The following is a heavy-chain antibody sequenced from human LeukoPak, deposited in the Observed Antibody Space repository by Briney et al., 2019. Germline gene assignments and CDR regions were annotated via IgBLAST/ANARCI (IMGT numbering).Heavy chain of an antibody. CDR2: ISGSGGST. Sequence: GGSLRLSCAASGFTFSHFWMSWVRQAPGKGLEWVSAISGSGGSTYYADSVKGRFTISRDNSKNTLYLQMNSLRAEDTAVYYCASPWGLSGGMRGPDDYWGQGTLVTVSS. D-gene: IGHD2-15*01. CDR1: GFTFSHFW. CDR3: ASPWGLSGGMRGPDDY. V-gene: IGHV3-23*01. J-gene: IGHJ4*02.